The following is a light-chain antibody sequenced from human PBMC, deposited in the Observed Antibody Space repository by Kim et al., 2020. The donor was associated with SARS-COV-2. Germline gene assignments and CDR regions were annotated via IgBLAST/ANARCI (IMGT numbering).Light chain of an antibody. Sequence: VALGQTARITCGGENIGSKNVPWYQQKPGQAPVVVIYRDNDRPSEIPERFSGSNSGSTATLTISRAQAGDEAEYYCQVWDSNTYVFGSGTKVTVL. CDR3: QVWDSNTYV. CDR1: NIGSKN. CDR2: RDN. J-gene: IGLJ1*01. V-gene: IGLV3-9*01.